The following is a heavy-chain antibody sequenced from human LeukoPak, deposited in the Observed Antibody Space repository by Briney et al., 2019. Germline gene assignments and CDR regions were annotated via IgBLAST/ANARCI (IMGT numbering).Heavy chain of an antibody. CDR2: ISGSGSTI. CDR1: GFTLSDYY. J-gene: IGHJ4*02. V-gene: IGHV3-11*04. CDR3: ARQYSSIDF. D-gene: IGHD4-11*01. Sequence: PGGSLRLSCAASGFTLSDYYMSWIRQAPGKGLEWVSYISGSGSTIYYADSVKGRFIISRDNSKNTLYLQMNSLRAEDTAVYYCARQYSSIDFWGQGTLVTVSS.